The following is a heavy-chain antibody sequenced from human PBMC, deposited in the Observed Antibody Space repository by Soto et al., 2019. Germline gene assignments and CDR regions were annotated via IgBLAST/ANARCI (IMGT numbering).Heavy chain of an antibody. CDR1: GFTFSNAC. V-gene: IGHV3-15*07. CDR2: IKSKTDGGTT. Sequence: VGSLRLPCASSGFTFSNACMHCGRQAPRTGLEWVGRIKSKTDGGTTDYAAPVKGRFTISRDDSKNTLYLQMNSLKTEDTAVYYCTSGTYYDFWSGRDAFDICGQGTMVTV. CDR3: TSGTYYDFWSGRDAFDI. J-gene: IGHJ3*02. D-gene: IGHD3-3*01.